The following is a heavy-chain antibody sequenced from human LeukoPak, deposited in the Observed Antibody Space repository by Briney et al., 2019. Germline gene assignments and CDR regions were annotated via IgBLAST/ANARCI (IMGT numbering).Heavy chain of an antibody. V-gene: IGHV3-23*01. CDR2: ISVSGGNT. CDR3: AKLAVSEYFQH. CDR1: GFTFSSYA. Sequence: PGGSLRLSCAASGFTFSSYAMSWVRQAPGKGLEWVSSISVSGGNTYYADSVRGRFAISRDNSKNTLYLQMNSLRAEDTAVYYCAKLAVSEYFQHWGQGTLVTVSS. J-gene: IGHJ1*01.